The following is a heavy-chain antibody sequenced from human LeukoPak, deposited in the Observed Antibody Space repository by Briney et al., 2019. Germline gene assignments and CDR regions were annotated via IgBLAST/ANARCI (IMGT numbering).Heavy chain of an antibody. CDR2: ISSSSYI. CDR3: ARDQEMATPDY. V-gene: IGHV3-21*01. Sequence: GGSLRLSCAASGFTFSSYSMNWVRQAPGKGLEWVSSISSSSYIYYADSVKGRFTISRDNAKNSLYLQMNSLRAEDTAVYYCARDQEMATPDYWGQGTLVTVSS. CDR1: GFTFSSYS. J-gene: IGHJ4*02. D-gene: IGHD5-24*01.